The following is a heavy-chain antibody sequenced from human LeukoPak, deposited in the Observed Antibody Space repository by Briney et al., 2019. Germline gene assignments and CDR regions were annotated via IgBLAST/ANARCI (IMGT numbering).Heavy chain of an antibody. J-gene: IGHJ4*02. Sequence: PGGSLRLSCAASGFTVSKYWMRWVRQVQGKGLEWVVNINERGNEKNYVDSVKGRFTVSRDNAQDSLYLQMNSLRVEDTAVYYCARHPNSNWDYWGQGTLVTVSS. V-gene: IGHV3-7*03. CDR2: INERGNEK. D-gene: IGHD6-13*01. CDR1: GFTVSKYW. CDR3: ARHPNSNWDY.